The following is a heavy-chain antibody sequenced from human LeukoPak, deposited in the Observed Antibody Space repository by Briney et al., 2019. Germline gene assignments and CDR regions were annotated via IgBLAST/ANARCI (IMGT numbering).Heavy chain of an antibody. Sequence: PSETLSLTCSVSGVSISGYYWSRIRQPAGKGLEWIGRIYTSGSTNYNPSLKSRVTMSVDTSKNQFSLKMNSVTAADTAVYYCAGGIPHFDPWGQGTLVTVSS. CDR3: AGGIPHFDP. CDR2: IYTSGST. V-gene: IGHV4-4*07. CDR1: GVSISGYY. J-gene: IGHJ5*02.